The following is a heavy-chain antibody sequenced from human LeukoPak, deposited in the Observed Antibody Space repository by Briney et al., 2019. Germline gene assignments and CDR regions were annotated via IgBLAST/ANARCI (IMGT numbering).Heavy chain of an antibody. J-gene: IGHJ3*02. CDR2: FDPEDGET. Sequence: ASVKVSCKVSGYTLTELSMHWVRQAPGKGLEWVGGFDPEDGETIYAQKFQGRVTMTEDTSTDTAYMELSSLRSEDTAVYYCARDRRWATVTPDAFDIWGQGTMVTVSS. V-gene: IGHV1-24*01. D-gene: IGHD4-17*01. CDR1: GYTLTELS. CDR3: ARDRRWATVTPDAFDI.